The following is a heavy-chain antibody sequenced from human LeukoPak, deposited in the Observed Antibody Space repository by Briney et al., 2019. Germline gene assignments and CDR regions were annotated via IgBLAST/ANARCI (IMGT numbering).Heavy chain of an antibody. CDR1: GDSVPTSGVA. D-gene: IGHD6-25*01. J-gene: IGHJ3*01. CDR2: TYYTSKWNT. V-gene: IGHV6-1*01. CDR3: ARGRASAFDV. Sequence: SQTLSLTCAIPGDSVPTSGVAWNWVRQSPSRGLEWLGRTYYTSKWNTDYAVSVKSRIVVNPDTSKNQFSLQLNSVTSEDTAVYYCARGRASAFDVWGQGTMVTVSS.